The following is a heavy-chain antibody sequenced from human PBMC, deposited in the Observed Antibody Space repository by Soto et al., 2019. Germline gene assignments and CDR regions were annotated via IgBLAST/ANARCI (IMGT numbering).Heavy chain of an antibody. CDR1: GYTFTGYY. Sequence: QVPLVQSGAEVKKPGASVKVSCKASGYTFTGYYMHWVRQAPGQGLEWMGGIIPIFGTANYAQKFQGRVTITADESTSTAYMELSSLRSEDTAVYYCARRGVYCSSTSCYTRGPYYYGMDVWGQGTTVTVSS. CDR2: IIPIFGTA. V-gene: IGHV1-69*01. J-gene: IGHJ6*02. CDR3: ARRGVYCSSTSCYTRGPYYYGMDV. D-gene: IGHD2-2*02.